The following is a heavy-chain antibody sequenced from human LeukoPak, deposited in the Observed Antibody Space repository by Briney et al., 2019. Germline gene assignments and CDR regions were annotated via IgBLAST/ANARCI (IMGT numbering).Heavy chain of an antibody. CDR1: GFTFSSYA. V-gene: IGHV3-23*01. CDR2: ISGSGDNT. CDR3: ARCYGSGGYYNPFTYYYYYMDV. J-gene: IGHJ6*03. Sequence: GGSLRLSCAASGFTFSSYAMSWVRQAPGKGLEWVSGISGSGDNTYYADSVKGRFTISRDNAKNSLYLQMNSLRAEDTAVYYCARCYGSGGYYNPFTYYYYYMDVWGKGTTVTISS. D-gene: IGHD3-10*01.